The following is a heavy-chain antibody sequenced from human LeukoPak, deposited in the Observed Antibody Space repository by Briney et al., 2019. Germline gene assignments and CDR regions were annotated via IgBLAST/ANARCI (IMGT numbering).Heavy chain of an antibody. D-gene: IGHD6-19*01. CDR1: GYTFTGYY. Sequence: ASVKVSCKASGYTFTGYYMHWVRQAPGQGLEWMGWINPNSGGTNYAQKFQGWVTMTRDTSISTAYMELSRLRSDDTAVYYCARGIAVAGGYYYYGMDVWGKGTMVTVSS. CDR2: INPNSGGT. CDR3: ARGIAVAGGYYYYGMDV. J-gene: IGHJ6*04. V-gene: IGHV1-2*04.